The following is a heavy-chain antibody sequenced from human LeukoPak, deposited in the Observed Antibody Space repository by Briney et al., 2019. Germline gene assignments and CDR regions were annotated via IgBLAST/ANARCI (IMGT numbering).Heavy chain of an antibody. CDR1: GFTFRSYE. D-gene: IGHD4-17*01. CDR3: ERVDATVTAFDY. J-gene: IGHJ4*02. Sequence: PGGSLRLSCAASGFTFRSYEMTWVRQAPGKGLEWVSYISASTSTIHYADSVKGRFTISRNNAKNSLYLQMNGLRVEDTAVYYCERVDATVTAFDYWGQGTLVTVSS. V-gene: IGHV3-48*03. CDR2: ISASTSTI.